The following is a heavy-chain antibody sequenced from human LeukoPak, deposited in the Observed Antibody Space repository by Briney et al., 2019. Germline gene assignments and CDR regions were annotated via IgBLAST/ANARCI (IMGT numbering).Heavy chain of an antibody. J-gene: IGHJ6*02. CDR1: GGSISSYY. CDR2: IYYSGST. Sequence: SETLSLTCTVSGGSISSYYSSWIRQPPGKGLEWIGYIYYSGSTNYNPSLKSRVTISVDTSKNQFSLKLSSVTAADTAVYYCARMGSSSWYVYYGMDVWGQGTTVTVS. D-gene: IGHD6-13*01. CDR3: ARMGSSSWYVYYGMDV. V-gene: IGHV4-59*01.